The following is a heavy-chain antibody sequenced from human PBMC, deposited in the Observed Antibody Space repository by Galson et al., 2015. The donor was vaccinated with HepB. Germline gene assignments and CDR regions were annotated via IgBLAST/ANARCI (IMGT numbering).Heavy chain of an antibody. CDR3: ARLDHYYDSSGYLDY. V-gene: IGHV4-59*08. D-gene: IGHD3-22*01. J-gene: IGHJ4*02. CDR2: IYYSGST. Sequence: ETLSLTCTVSGGSISSYYWSWIRQPPGKGLEWIGYIYYSGSTNYNPSLKSRVTISVDTSKNQFSLKLSSVTAADTAVYYCARLDHYYDSSGYLDYWGQGTLVTVSS. CDR1: GGSISSYY.